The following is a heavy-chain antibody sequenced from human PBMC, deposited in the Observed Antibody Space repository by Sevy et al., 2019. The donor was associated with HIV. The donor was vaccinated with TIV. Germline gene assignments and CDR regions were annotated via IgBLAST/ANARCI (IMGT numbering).Heavy chain of an antibody. V-gene: IGHV4-59*08. J-gene: IGHJ3*02. CDR1: GGSINSDH. CDR3: ARRNDFAI. Sequence: SETLSLTCTVSGGSINSDHWNWIRQPPGKGLEWIGYVYYIGGTNYNPSLKNRFTLSVDRTKNQFSLKLASVTAADTAVYYCARRNDFAIWGQGTMVTVSS. CDR2: VYYIGGT.